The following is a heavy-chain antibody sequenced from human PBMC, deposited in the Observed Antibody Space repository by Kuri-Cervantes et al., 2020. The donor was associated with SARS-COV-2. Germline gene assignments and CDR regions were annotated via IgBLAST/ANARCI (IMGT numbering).Heavy chain of an antibody. CDR3: ARGHWSGYSNAAEMGAFDI. D-gene: IGHD3-3*01. CDR1: GYSISSSCY. CDR2: INHSGST. Sequence: SETLSLTCTVSGYSISSSCYWSWIRQPPGKGLEWIGEINHSGSTNYNPSLKSRVTISVDTSKNQFSLKLSSVTAADTAVYYCARGHWSGYSNAAEMGAFDIWGQGTMVTVSS. V-gene: IGHV4-38-2*02. J-gene: IGHJ3*02.